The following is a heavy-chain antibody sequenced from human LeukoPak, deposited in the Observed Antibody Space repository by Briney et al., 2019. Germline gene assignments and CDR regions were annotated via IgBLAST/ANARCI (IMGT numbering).Heavy chain of an antibody. D-gene: IGHD1-1*01. CDR2: MNPNSGNT. CDR3: ARGGGETKKNFDY. CDR1: GYTFSNYD. V-gene: IGHV1-8*01. Sequence: GASVKVSCKASGYTFSNYDINWVRQATGQGPEWIGWMNPNSGNTVYAQKFQGRVTMTRDTARSTAYMELSSLKSEDTAVYYCARGGGETKKNFDYWGQGTLVTVST. J-gene: IGHJ4*02.